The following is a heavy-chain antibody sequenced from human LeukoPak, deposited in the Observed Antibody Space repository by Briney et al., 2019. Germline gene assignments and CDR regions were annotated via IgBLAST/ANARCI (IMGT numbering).Heavy chain of an antibody. CDR2: MNPNSGNT. J-gene: IGHJ4*02. CDR3: ARVSYCGGDCSGGIDY. D-gene: IGHD2-21*02. V-gene: IGHV1-8*02. CDR1: GYKFVNYG. Sequence: PQASVKVSCKASGYKFVNYGINWVRQATGQGLEWMGWMNPNSGNTGYAQKFQGRVTMTRNTSISTAYMELSSLRSEDTAVYYCARVSYCGGDCSGGIDYWGQGTLVTVSS.